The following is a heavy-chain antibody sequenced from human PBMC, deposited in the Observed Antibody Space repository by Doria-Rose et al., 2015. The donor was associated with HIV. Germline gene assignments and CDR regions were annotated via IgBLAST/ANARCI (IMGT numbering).Heavy chain of an antibody. J-gene: IGHJ2*01. CDR2: INPSDAST. Sequence: APGQGLEWMGVINPSDASTNYTQNFQGRVTVTRDTSTRTVYMELSSLRSEDTAVYYCAREGGFTIFGVVSYWYFDLWGRGTLVSVSS. V-gene: IGHV1-46*01. D-gene: IGHD3-3*01. CDR3: AREGGFTIFGVVSYWYFDL.